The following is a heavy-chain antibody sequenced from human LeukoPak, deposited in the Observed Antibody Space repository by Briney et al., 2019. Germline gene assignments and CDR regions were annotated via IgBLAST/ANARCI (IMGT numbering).Heavy chain of an antibody. CDR3: ARINWNYDSGFDY. CDR1: GYSFTSYW. D-gene: IGHD1-7*01. J-gene: IGHJ4*02. Sequence: GEALKISCKGSGYSFTSYWIGWVRQMPGKDLEWMGIIYPGDSDTRYSPSFQGQVTISADKSLSTAYLQWSSLKASDTAMYYCARINWNYDSGFDYWGQGTLVTVSS. CDR2: IYPGDSDT. V-gene: IGHV5-51*01.